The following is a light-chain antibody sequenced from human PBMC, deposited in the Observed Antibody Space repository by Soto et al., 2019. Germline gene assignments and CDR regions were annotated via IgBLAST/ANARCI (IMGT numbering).Light chain of an antibody. J-gene: IGKJ1*01. Sequence: DIQMTQSPSSLSASVGDRVTITCRASQNIPGYLSWYQQKPGKVPKLLIYGASTLQSGVPSRFSGSGSGTDFILTISSLQPEDFATYYCQQSFSTPRTFGQGTKVETK. CDR1: QNIPGY. CDR2: GAS. V-gene: IGKV1-39*01. CDR3: QQSFSTPRT.